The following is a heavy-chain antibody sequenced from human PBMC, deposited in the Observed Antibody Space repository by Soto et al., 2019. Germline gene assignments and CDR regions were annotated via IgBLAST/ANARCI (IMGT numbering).Heavy chain of an antibody. D-gene: IGHD3-3*01. CDR3: ARWDYFWSGYPFDS. CDR1: GGSFSYYY. J-gene: IGHJ4*02. CDR2: INHSGRT. V-gene: IGHV4-34*01. Sequence: QVQLQQWGAGLLKPSETLSLTCAVYGGSFSYYYWTWIRQPPGKGLEWSGEINHSGRTKYNPSLKSRVGISVDTPRNQFSLKLRSVTAADTAVYYCARWDYFWSGYPFDSWGLGTLVTVSS.